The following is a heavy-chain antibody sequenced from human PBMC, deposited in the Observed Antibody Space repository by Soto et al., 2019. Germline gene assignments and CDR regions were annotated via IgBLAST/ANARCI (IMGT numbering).Heavy chain of an antibody. Sequence: SETRSLTCTVSGGSISSYYWSWIRQPPGKGLEWIGYIYYSGSTNYNPSLKSRVTISVDTSKNQFSLKLSSVTAADTAVYFCARDRGSGSYYPYYYYAMDVWGQGTTVTVSS. CDR2: IYYSGST. V-gene: IGHV4-59*12. CDR1: GGSISSYY. J-gene: IGHJ6*02. D-gene: IGHD3-10*01. CDR3: ARDRGSGSYYPYYYYAMDV.